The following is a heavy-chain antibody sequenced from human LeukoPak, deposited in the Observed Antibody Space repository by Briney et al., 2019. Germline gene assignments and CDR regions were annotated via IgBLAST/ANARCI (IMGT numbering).Heavy chain of an antibody. J-gene: IGHJ6*03. CDR3: ARGPYYYYYMDV. Sequence: ASVKVSCKASGYTFTVCYMHWVRQAPGQGQEWMGWINPNSGGTNYAQKLQGRVTMTTDTSTSTAYVELRSLRSDDTAVYYCARGPYYYYYMDVWGKGTTVTVSS. CDR1: GYTFTVCY. V-gene: IGHV1-2*02. CDR2: INPNSGGT.